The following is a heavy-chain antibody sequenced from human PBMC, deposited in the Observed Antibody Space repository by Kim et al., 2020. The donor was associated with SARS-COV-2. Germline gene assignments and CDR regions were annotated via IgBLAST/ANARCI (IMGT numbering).Heavy chain of an antibody. CDR3: ARGNYHGMDV. V-gene: IGHV3-74*01. J-gene: IGHJ6*02. Sequence: STTYAGSVKGRFTISRDNAKHTLYLQMSSLRVEDTAVYYCARGNYHGMDVWGQGTTVTVSS. CDR2: ST.